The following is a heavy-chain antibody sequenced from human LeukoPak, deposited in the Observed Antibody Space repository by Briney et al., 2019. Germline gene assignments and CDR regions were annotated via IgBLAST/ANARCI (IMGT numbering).Heavy chain of an antibody. D-gene: IGHD3-22*01. CDR2: ISTSSIYI. J-gene: IGHJ3*02. Sequence: PGGSLRLSCAASGFTFSTYSMNWVRQAPGKGLEWVSSISTSSIYIYYADSVKGRFTISRDNAKKSVHLQMNSLRAEDTALYYCASGTYYYDSSGYPQPSDAFDIWGQGTMVTVSS. V-gene: IGHV3-21*01. CDR1: GFTFSTYS. CDR3: ASGTYYYDSSGYPQPSDAFDI.